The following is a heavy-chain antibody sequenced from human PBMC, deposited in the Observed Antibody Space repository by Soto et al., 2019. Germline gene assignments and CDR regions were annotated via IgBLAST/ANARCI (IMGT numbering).Heavy chain of an antibody. CDR3: AKSIVNYGDYEVGY. D-gene: IGHD4-17*01. V-gene: IGHV3-23*01. CDR1: GFTFSSYA. CDR2: ISGSGGST. J-gene: IGHJ4*02. Sequence: EVQLLESGGGLVQPGGSLRLSCAASGFTFSSYAMSWVRQAPGKGLEWVSAISGSGGSTYYADSVKGRFTISRDNSKNTLYLQMNSLRAEDMAVYYCAKSIVNYGDYEVGYWGQGTLVTVSS.